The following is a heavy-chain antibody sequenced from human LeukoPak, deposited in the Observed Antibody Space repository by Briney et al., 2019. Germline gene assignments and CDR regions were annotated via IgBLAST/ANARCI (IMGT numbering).Heavy chain of an antibody. V-gene: IGHV1-18*01. J-gene: IGHJ4*02. Sequence: ASVKVSCKASGYTFTSYGISWVRQAPGQGLEWMGWISAYNGNTNYAQKLQGRVTMTTDTSTSTAYMELRSLKSDDTAVYYCARDNRVESRRPGGNYFDYWGQGTLVTVSS. D-gene: IGHD3-16*01. CDR2: ISAYNGNT. CDR3: ARDNRVESRRPGGNYFDY. CDR1: GYTFTSYG.